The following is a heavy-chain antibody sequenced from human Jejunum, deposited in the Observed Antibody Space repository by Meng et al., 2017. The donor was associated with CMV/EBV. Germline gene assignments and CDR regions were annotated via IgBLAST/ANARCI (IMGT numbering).Heavy chain of an antibody. V-gene: IGHV1-69*12. CDR1: GGSVNNYA. CDR3: ARGFTNGWQPFDY. Sequence: QVQLVQSGAEVKMPGSSVKVSCKSSGGSVNNYALSWGRQAPGPGLEWRGGSIAVFKTPNYAQKFQGRLTIRADASTGTTYIELTGLTSEDTAVYYCARGFTNGWQPFDYWGQGTLVTVS. D-gene: IGHD2-8*01. J-gene: IGHJ4*02. CDR2: SIAVFKTP.